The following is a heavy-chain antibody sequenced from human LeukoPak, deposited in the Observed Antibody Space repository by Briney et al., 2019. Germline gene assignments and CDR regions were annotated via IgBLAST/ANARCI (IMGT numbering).Heavy chain of an antibody. J-gene: IGHJ4*02. CDR3: AKDVSYGGGFDY. Sequence: GGSLRLSCAASGFTFDDYAMHWVRQAPGKGLEWVSGISWNSGSIGYADSVKGRFTISRDNAKNSLYPQMNSLRAEDTALYYCAKDVSYGGGFDYWGQGTLVTVSS. D-gene: IGHD2-21*01. CDR1: GFTFDDYA. CDR2: ISWNSGSI. V-gene: IGHV3-9*01.